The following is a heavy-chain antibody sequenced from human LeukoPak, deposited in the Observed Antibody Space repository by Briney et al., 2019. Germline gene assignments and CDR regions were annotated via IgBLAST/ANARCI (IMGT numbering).Heavy chain of an antibody. Sequence: ASVKVSCKDSGYTFTGYYMHWVRQAPGQGLEWMGRINPNSGGTNYAQKFQGRVTMTRDTSISTAYMELSRLRSDDTAVYYCYSYGYSTIPLGLNYYFDYWGQGTLVTVSS. V-gene: IGHV1-2*06. CDR1: GYTFTGYY. J-gene: IGHJ4*02. CDR3: YSYGYSTIPLGLNYYFDY. D-gene: IGHD5-18*01. CDR2: INPNSGGT.